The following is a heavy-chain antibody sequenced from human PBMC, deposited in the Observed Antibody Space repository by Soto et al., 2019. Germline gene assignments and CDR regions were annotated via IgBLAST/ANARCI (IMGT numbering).Heavy chain of an antibody. Sequence: QVQLVESGGGVVQPGRSLRLSCAASGFTVSAYTMHWVRQAPGKGLEWVAVISSDGSHKYYADSLKGRFTISRDNSTNTLYLQMNSLRAEDTAVYYCARWEQPLFDYWGQGTLVTVS. V-gene: IGHV3-30-3*01. CDR1: GFTVSAYT. CDR3: ARWEQPLFDY. J-gene: IGHJ4*02. CDR2: ISSDGSHK. D-gene: IGHD1-26*01.